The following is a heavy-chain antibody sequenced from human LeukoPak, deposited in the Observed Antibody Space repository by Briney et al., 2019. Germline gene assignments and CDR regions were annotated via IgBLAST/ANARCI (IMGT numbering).Heavy chain of an antibody. V-gene: IGHV1-8*02. Sequence: ASLKVSCKASGYTFTSYGISWVRQATGQGLEWMGWMNPKSGNTGYAQKFQGRVTMTRNTSISTAYMELSSLRSEDTAVYYCARRNSAQRPPRTMDVWGQGTTVTVSS. CDR3: ARRNSAQRPPRTMDV. J-gene: IGHJ6*02. D-gene: IGHD6-25*01. CDR2: MNPKSGNT. CDR1: GYTFTSYG.